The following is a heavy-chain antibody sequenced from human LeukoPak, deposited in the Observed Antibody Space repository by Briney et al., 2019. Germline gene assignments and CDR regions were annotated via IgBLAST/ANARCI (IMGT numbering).Heavy chain of an antibody. D-gene: IGHD4-17*01. CDR1: GGSISSSSYY. J-gene: IGHJ4*02. CDR2: IYYSGST. CDR3: ARILYGGNSDDY. V-gene: IGHV4-39*01. Sequence: SETLSLTCTVSGGSISSSSYYWGWIRQPPGKGLEWIGSIYYSGSTYYNPSLKSRVTISVDTSKNQFSLKLSSVTAADTAVYYCARILYGGNSDDYWGQGTLVTVSS.